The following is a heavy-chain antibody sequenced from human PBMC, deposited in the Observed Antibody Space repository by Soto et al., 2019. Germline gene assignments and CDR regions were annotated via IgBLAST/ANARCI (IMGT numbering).Heavy chain of an antibody. V-gene: IGHV3-15*07. Sequence: EVQLVESGGGLVKPGGSLRLSCAASGFTFSNAWMNWVRQAPGKGLEWVGRIKSKTDGGTTDYAAPVKGRFTISRDDSKNTLYLQMNSLKTEDTAVYYCTTDATRDIVVVPAASRQLGNNYWGQGTLVTVSS. CDR1: GFTFSNAW. CDR2: IKSKTDGGTT. CDR3: TTDATRDIVVVPAASRQLGNNY. J-gene: IGHJ4*02. D-gene: IGHD2-2*01.